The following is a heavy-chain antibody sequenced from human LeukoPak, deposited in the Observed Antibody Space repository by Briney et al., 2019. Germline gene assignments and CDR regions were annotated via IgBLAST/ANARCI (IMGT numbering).Heavy chain of an antibody. V-gene: IGHV4-39*01. CDR3: ARRPTPAYCSSTSCYYFDY. Sequence: SETLSLTCTVSGGSISSSSYYWGWIRQPPGKGLEWIGSIYYSGSTYYNPSLKSRVTISVDTSKNQFSLKLSSVTAADTAVYYCARRPTPAYCSSTSCYYFDYWGQGTLVTVSS. CDR1: GGSISSSSYY. J-gene: IGHJ4*02. D-gene: IGHD2-2*01. CDR2: IYYSGST.